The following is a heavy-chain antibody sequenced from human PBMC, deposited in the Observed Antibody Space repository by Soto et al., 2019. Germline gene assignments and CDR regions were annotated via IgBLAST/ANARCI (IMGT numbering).Heavy chain of an antibody. J-gene: IGHJ4*02. CDR2: IYYSGST. Sequence: QVQLQESGPGLVKPSQTLSLTCTVSGGSISSGDYYWSWIRQPPGKGLEWIGYIYYSGSTYYNPSLTSRVTISVAPSKNQFSLKLSSVTAADTAVYYCARARGARYFDYWGQGTLVTVSS. V-gene: IGHV4-30-4*01. D-gene: IGHD2-15*01. CDR3: ARARGARYFDY. CDR1: GGSISSGDYY.